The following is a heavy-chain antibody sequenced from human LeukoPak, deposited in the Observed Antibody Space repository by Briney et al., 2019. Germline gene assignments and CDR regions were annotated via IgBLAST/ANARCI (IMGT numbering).Heavy chain of an antibody. J-gene: IGHJ4*02. CDR3: ARERDGRFFDY. V-gene: IGHV3-7*01. CDR2: INQDGSEK. CDR1: GPTFRSFW. Sequence: GGSLRLSCAVSGPTFRSFWMSWVRQAPGKGLEWVANINQDGSEKYFVDSVKGRFTISRDNSKNSLHLQMNTLRAEDTAVYYCARERDGRFFDYWGQGTLVTVSS. D-gene: IGHD5-24*01.